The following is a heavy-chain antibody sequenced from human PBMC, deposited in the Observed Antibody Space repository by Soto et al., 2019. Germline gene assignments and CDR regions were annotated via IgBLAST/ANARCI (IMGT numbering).Heavy chain of an antibody. V-gene: IGHV3-11*01. CDR3: ARSPSTFYCSGGSCYPDAFDI. CDR1: GFTFSDYY. J-gene: IGHJ3*02. CDR2: ISSSGSTI. D-gene: IGHD2-15*01. Sequence: QVQLVESGGGLVKPGGSLRLSCAASGFTFSDYYMSWIRQAPGKGLEWVSYISSSGSTIYYADSVKGRFTISRDNAKNSLYLQMNSLRAEDTAVYYCARSPSTFYCSGGSCYPDAFDIWGQGTMVTVSS.